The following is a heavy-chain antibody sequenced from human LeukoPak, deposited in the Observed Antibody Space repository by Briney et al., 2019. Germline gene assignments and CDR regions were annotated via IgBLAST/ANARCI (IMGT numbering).Heavy chain of an antibody. J-gene: IGHJ3*02. Sequence: ASVKVSCKASGGTFSSYAISWVRQAPGQGLEWMGGIIPIFGTANYAQKFQGRVTITADKSTSTAYMELSSLRSEDTAVYYCARVHSRIQLWSSPAFDIWGQGTMVTVSS. CDR1: GGTFSSYA. D-gene: IGHD5-18*01. V-gene: IGHV1-69*06. CDR3: ARVHSRIQLWSSPAFDI. CDR2: IIPIFGTA.